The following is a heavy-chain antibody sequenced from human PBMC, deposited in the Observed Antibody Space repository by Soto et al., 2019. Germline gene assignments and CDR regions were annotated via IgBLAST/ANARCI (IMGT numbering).Heavy chain of an antibody. D-gene: IGHD3-10*01. V-gene: IGHV3-23*01. CDR3: AKHASGVPGAFDI. J-gene: IGHJ3*02. CDR2: VSISGDDT. Sequence: GGSLRLSCVASGFTFSSYAMSWVRQAPGMGLEWVSAVSISGDDTYYTGSVKGRFSISRDNSKNTLYLQMNSLRAEDTALYHCAKHASGVPGAFDIWGQGTMVTVSS. CDR1: GFTFSSYA.